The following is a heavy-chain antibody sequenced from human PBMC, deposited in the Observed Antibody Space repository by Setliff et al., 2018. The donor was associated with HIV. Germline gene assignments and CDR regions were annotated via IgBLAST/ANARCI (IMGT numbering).Heavy chain of an antibody. D-gene: IGHD6-19*01. CDR1: RGTFSSFA. V-gene: IGHV1-69*13. J-gene: IGHJ4*02. CDR2: IIPTFGTS. Sequence: GASVKVSCKTSRGTFSSFALSWVRQDPGQGLEWMGGIIPTFGTSNYAQKFQGRVTITADESMTTAYMELSGLKYEDTAVYYCARYGLLVAGIRFDYWGQGTLVTVSS. CDR3: ARYGLLVAGIRFDY.